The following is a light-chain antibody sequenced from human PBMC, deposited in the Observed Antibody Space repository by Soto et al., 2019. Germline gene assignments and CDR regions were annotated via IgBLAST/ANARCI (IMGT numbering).Light chain of an antibody. CDR3: CAYADSNIFV. CDR1: SSNVGSYDL. J-gene: IGLJ1*01. CDR2: GVN. V-gene: IGLV2-23*02. Sequence: QSVLTQPASVSGSPGQSITISCTGTSSNVGSYDLVSWYRQRPGEAPKLLIYGVNKRPSGVSTRFSGSKSGNTASLTISDLQAEDEAHFYCCAYADSNIFVFGTGTKVTVL.